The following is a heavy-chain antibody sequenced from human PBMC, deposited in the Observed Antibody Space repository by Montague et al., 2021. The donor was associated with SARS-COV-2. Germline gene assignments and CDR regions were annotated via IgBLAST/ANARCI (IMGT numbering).Heavy chain of an antibody. V-gene: IGHV3-7*05. CDR2: IKQDGSEK. D-gene: IGHD3-22*01. CDR1: GFTLSTFW. Sequence: SLRLSCAASGFTLSTFWMTWVRQVPGKGLEWVANIKQDGSEKYYVDSVKGRFTISRDNAKNSLYLQLDSLRAEDTAVYYCARGYDSSGYQYWGQGTLVTVSS. J-gene: IGHJ4*02. CDR3: ARGYDSSGYQY.